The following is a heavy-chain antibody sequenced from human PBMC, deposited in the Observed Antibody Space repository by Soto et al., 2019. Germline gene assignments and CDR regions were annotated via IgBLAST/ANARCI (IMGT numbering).Heavy chain of an antibody. CDR2: IDPSDSYT. D-gene: IGHD3-16*01. Sequence: PGESLKISCKGSGYSFTSYWISWVRQMPGKGLEWMGRIDPSDSYTNYSPSFQGHVTISADKSISTAYLQWSSLKASDTTMYYCARVARGAPSDAFDIWGQGTMVTVSS. CDR1: GYSFTSYW. J-gene: IGHJ3*02. CDR3: ARVARGAPSDAFDI. V-gene: IGHV5-10-1*01.